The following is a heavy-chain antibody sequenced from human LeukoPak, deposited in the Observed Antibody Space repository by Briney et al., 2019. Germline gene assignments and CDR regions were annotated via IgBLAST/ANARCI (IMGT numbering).Heavy chain of an antibody. CDR2: ISSSSSTI. CDR3: ARPDRGRIYSNFDY. J-gene: IGHJ4*02. D-gene: IGHD6-13*01. Sequence: GGSLRLSCAASGFTFSSYSMNWVRQAPGKGLEWVSYISSSSSTIYYADSVKGRFTISRDNAKNSLYLQMNSLRAEDTAVYYCARPDRGRIYSNFDYWGQGTLVTVSS. CDR1: GFTFSSYS. V-gene: IGHV3-48*01.